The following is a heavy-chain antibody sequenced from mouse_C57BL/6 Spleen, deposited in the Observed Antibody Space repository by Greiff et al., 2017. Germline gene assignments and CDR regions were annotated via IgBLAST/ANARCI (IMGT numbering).Heavy chain of an antibody. CDR1: GFTFSSYA. Sequence: EVNLVESGEGLVKPGGSLKLSCAASGFTFSSYAMSWVRQTPEKRLEWVAYISSGGDYIYYADTVKGRFTISRDNARNTLYLQMSSLKSEDTAMYYCTRDPSTTVEGHYYAMDYWGQGTSVTVSS. J-gene: IGHJ4*01. V-gene: IGHV5-9-1*02. D-gene: IGHD1-1*01. CDR3: TRDPSTTVEGHYYAMDY. CDR2: ISSGGDYI.